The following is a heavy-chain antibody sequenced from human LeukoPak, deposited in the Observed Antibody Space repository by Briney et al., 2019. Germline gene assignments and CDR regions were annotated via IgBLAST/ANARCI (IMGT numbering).Heavy chain of an antibody. J-gene: IGHJ4*02. CDR3: ARVYPGNVYTYGLHK. Sequence: SETLSLTCTVPGDSINNNYWSWIRQPPGKGLEWIGHLYYGVTSNYNPALKSRVTMSIDTSSKQVSLDLSSVTAADTAVYFCARVYPGNVYTYGLHKWGQGTLVTVSS. D-gene: IGHD5-18*01. V-gene: IGHV4-59*12. CDR2: LYYGVTS. CDR1: GDSINNNY.